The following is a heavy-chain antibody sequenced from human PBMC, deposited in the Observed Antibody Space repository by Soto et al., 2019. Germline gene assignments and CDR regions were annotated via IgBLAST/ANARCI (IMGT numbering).Heavy chain of an antibody. CDR3: ASLPMRGGVTPAGY. Sequence: QLQLQESGPGLVKPSETLSLTCTVSGGSISSSSYYWGWIRQPPGKGLEWIGSIYYSGSTYYNPSLKSRVTISVDTSKNQFSLKLSSVTAADTAVYYCASLPMRGGVTPAGYRGQGTLVTVSS. J-gene: IGHJ4*02. V-gene: IGHV4-39*01. D-gene: IGHD2-8*02. CDR2: IYYSGST. CDR1: GGSISSSSYY.